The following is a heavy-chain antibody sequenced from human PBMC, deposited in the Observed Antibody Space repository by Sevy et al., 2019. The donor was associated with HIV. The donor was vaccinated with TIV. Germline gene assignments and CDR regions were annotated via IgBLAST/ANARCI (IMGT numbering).Heavy chain of an antibody. D-gene: IGHD3-16*01. Sequence: SETLSLTCTVSGGSISPYYWNWIRQPPGKGLEWIGYIYYSGSTNYNPSLKSRVTISVHTSKNQFSLKLNSVTAADTAVYFCARGGGLTDYGMDVWGQGTTVTVSS. CDR2: IYYSGST. J-gene: IGHJ6*02. CDR3: ARGGGLTDYGMDV. CDR1: GGSISPYY. V-gene: IGHV4-59*01.